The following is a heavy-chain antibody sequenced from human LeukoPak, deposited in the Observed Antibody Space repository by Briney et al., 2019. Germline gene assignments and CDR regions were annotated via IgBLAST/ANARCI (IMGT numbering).Heavy chain of an antibody. CDR1: GGSISSGSYY. D-gene: IGHD3-3*01. Sequence: SETLSLTCTVSGGSISSGSYYWSWIRQPAGKGLEWIGRIYTSGSTNYNPSLKSRVTISVDTSKNQFSLKLSSVTAADTAVYYCAREKPYFDFWSGYPDYWGQGTLVTVSS. CDR2: IYTSGST. J-gene: IGHJ4*02. V-gene: IGHV4-61*02. CDR3: AREKPYFDFWSGYPDY.